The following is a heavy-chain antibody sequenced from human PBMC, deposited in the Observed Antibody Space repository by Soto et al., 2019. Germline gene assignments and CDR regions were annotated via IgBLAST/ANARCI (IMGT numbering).Heavy chain of an antibody. J-gene: IGHJ6*03. CDR1: DGSISSYD. CDR2: IYYSGST. V-gene: IGHV4-59*01. CDR3: AREANETPNFDFWSGYYRDYFYFYMDV. D-gene: IGHD3-3*01. Sequence: SVTLSLTWSVSDGSISSYDWSWIRKLPGKGLEWNGNIYYSGSTNYIPSLKSRVTISVVTSKNLFSLKLSSVTAADTAVYFCAREANETPNFDFWSGYYRDYFYFYMDVWGKGTTVTVSS.